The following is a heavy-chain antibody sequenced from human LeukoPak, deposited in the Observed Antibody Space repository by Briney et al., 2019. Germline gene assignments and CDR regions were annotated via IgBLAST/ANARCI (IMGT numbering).Heavy chain of an antibody. V-gene: IGHV4-39*01. J-gene: IGHJ4*02. Sequence: TPTGTLSLTCTVSGGSISRSIYFWGWIRQPPGKGLEWIGDISDSGSTYYSPSLKSRVTISVDTSRNQFSLNLNSVTATDTAVYYCARHGQGLRYFDWMSFDSWGQGAPVTVSS. CDR2: ISDSGST. D-gene: IGHD3-9*01. CDR1: GGSISRSIYF. CDR3: ARHGQGLRYFDWMSFDS.